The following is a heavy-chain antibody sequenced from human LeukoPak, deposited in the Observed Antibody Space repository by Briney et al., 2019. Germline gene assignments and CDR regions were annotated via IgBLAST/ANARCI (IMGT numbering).Heavy chain of an antibody. D-gene: IGHD3-22*01. V-gene: IGHV5-51*01. J-gene: IGHJ6*02. CDR1: GYSFTSYW. CDR2: IYPGDSDT. CDR3: ATTTYYYDSSGYYVRQNRNYYYYGMDV. Sequence: LGESLKISCKGSGYSFTSYWIGWVRQMPGKGLEWMGIIYPGDSDTRYSPSFQGQVTISADKSISTAYLQWSSLKASDTAMYYCATTTYYYDSSGYYVRQNRNYYYYGMDVWGQGTTVTVSS.